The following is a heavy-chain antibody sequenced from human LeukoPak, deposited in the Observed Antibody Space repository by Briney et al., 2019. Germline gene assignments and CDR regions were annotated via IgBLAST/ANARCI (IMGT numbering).Heavy chain of an antibody. CDR2: INHSGST. J-gene: IGHJ4*02. CDR3: ARGPRKYDYVWGSYRYTFDY. CDR1: GGSISSYY. D-gene: IGHD3-16*02. V-gene: IGHV4-34*01. Sequence: SETLSLTCTVSGGSISSYYWSWIRQPPGKGLEWIGEINHSGSTNYNPSLKSRVTISVDTSKNQFSLKLSSVTAADTAVYYCARGPRKYDYVWGSYRYTFDYWGQGTLVTVSS.